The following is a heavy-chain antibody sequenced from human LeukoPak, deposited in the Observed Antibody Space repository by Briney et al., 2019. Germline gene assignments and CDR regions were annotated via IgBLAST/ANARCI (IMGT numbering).Heavy chain of an antibody. J-gene: IGHJ3*02. CDR2: IIPIFGTA. CDR1: GGTFSNYA. D-gene: IGHD1-14*01. CDR3: ARLFGIRDAFDI. Sequence: ASVKVSCKASGGTFSNYAISWVRQAPGQGLEWMGGIIPIFGTANYAQKLQGRVTMTTDTSTSTAYMELRSLRSDDTAVYYCARLFGIRDAFDIWGQGTMVTVSS. V-gene: IGHV1-69*05.